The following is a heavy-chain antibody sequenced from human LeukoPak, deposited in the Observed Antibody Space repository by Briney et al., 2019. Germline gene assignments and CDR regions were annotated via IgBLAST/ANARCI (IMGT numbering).Heavy chain of an antibody. Sequence: GEALEIYFRGAGCDFTPYWIEWVRPMPGKGRGWKGMIYPSESDTIYSLSFQGLVAISSHKSFTTAYLQWSSLTAPDTAMYYCARRIADRHYVGFAYWGQGTLVTVSS. J-gene: IGHJ4*02. CDR2: IYPSESDT. CDR3: ARRIADRHYVGFAY. V-gene: IGHV5-51*01. D-gene: IGHD6-6*01. CDR1: GCDFTPYW.